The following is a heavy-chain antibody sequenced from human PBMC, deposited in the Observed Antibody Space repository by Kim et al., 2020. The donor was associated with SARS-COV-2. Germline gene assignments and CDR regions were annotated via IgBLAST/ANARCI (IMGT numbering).Heavy chain of an antibody. CDR3: ARGFRWFGELLYDY. CDR2: INHSGST. D-gene: IGHD3-10*01. CDR1: GGSFSGYY. V-gene: IGHV4-34*01. J-gene: IGHJ4*02. Sequence: SETLSLTCAVYGGSFSGYYWSWIRQPPGKGLEWIGEINHSGSTNYNPSLKSRVTISVDTSKNQFSLKLSSVTAADTAVYYCARGFRWFGELLYDYWGQGT.